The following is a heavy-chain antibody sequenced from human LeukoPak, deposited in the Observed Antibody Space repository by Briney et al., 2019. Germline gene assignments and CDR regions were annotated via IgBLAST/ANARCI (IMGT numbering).Heavy chain of an antibody. V-gene: IGHV3-30*04. CDR1: GFTFSSYA. J-gene: IGHJ4*02. D-gene: IGHD4-17*01. CDR2: ISYDGSNK. Sequence: GGSLRLSCAASGFTFSSYAMHWVRQAPGKGLEWVAVISYDGSNKYYADSVKGRFTISRGNSKNTLYLQMNSLRAEDTAVYYWARDRAMTTVTTGLGWGIDYWGQGTLVTVSS. CDR3: ARDRAMTTVTTGLGWGIDY.